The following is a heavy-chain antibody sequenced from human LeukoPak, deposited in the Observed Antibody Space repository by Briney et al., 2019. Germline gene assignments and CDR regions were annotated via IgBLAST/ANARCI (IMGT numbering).Heavy chain of an antibody. V-gene: IGHV1-8*01. J-gene: IGHJ3*02. Sequence: GASVKVSCKASGYTFTSYDINWVRQATGQGLEWMGWMNPNSGNTGYAQKFQGRVTMTRNTSISTAYMELSSLRSEDTAVYYCVEMATTKEPYAFDIWGQGTMVTVSS. CDR1: GYTFTSYD. CDR2: MNPNSGNT. D-gene: IGHD5-24*01. CDR3: VEMATTKEPYAFDI.